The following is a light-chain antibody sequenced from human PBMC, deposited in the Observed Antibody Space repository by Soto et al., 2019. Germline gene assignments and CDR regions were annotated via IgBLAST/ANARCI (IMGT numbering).Light chain of an antibody. CDR2: KAS. CDR1: QTISSW. Sequence: DIQMTQSPSTLSGSVGDRATITCRASQTISSWLAWYQQKPGTAPKLLIYKASTVKSGVPSRFSGSGSGTEFTLTISWLQSEDFATYYWQQYYSYPLTFGGGTKVDIK. J-gene: IGKJ4*01. CDR3: QQYYSYPLT. V-gene: IGKV1-5*03.